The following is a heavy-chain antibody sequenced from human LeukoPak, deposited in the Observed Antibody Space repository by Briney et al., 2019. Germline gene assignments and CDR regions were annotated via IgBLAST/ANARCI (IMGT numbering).Heavy chain of an antibody. CDR3: AGQIVANLDY. CDR2: ISYDGSNK. CDR1: GFTFSSYG. Sequence: PGGSLRLSCAASGFTFSSYGMHWVRQAPGKGLEWVAVISYDGSNKYYADSVKGRFTISRDNSKNTLYLQMNSLRAEDTAVYYCAGQIVANLDYWGQGTLVTVSS. J-gene: IGHJ4*02. D-gene: IGHD5-12*01. V-gene: IGHV3-30*03.